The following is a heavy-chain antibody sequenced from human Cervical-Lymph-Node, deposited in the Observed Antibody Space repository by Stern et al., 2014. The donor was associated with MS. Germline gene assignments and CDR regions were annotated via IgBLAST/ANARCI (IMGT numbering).Heavy chain of an antibody. V-gene: IGHV3-74*01. D-gene: IGHD5-12*01. CDR1: GLTFTSYW. CDR2: IVGDGYRA. Sequence: EVQLVESGGDLVQPGGSLRLSCAASGLTFTSYWMHWVRQAPGKGLVWVSYIVGDGYRANFAESVKGRFAISRDNATKTGYLEMNSLRAEDTAVYYGARGGRGGATPDYWGQGTLVTVSS. CDR3: ARGGRGGATPDY. J-gene: IGHJ4*02.